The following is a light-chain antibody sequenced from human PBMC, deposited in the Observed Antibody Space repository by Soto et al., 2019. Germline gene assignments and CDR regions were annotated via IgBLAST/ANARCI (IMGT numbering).Light chain of an antibody. CDR2: GTS. V-gene: IGKV1-6*01. CDR1: QAIRTE. J-gene: IGKJ1*01. CDR3: LQDYSYPRT. Sequence: AIQMTQPPSSLSASVGDRVIITCRASQAIRTELGWYQQRPGKAPKLLIYGTSNLQSGVPSRFSGSGSGTDFTLTINGLQPEDFATYYCLQDYSYPRTFGQGTKVDVK.